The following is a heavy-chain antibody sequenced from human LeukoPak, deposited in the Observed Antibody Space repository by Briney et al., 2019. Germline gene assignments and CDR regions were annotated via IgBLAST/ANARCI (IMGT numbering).Heavy chain of an antibody. CDR3: ARSKPTSYYYYYMDV. V-gene: IGHV1-18*01. CDR2: ISAYNGNT. Sequence: ASVKVSCKASGGTFSSYAISWVRQAPGQGLEWMGWISAYNGNTNYAQKLQGRVTMTTDTSTSTAYMELRSLRSDDTAVYYCARSKPTSYYYYYMDVWGKGTTVTVSS. CDR1: GGTFSSYA. D-gene: IGHD1-26*01. J-gene: IGHJ6*03.